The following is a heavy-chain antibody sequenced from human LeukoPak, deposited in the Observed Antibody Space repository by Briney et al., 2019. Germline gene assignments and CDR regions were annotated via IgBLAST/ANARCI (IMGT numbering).Heavy chain of an antibody. J-gene: IGHJ4*02. V-gene: IGHV3-23*01. CDR3: AKDLRSSGWYYFDY. CDR1: GFTFSDYY. CDR2: ISGSGGST. D-gene: IGHD6-19*01. Sequence: GGSLRLSCAASGFTFSDYYMSWVRQAPGKGLEWVSAISGSGGSTYYADSVKGRFTISRDNSKNTLYLQMNSLRAEDTAVYYCAKDLRSSGWYYFDYWGQGTLVTVSS.